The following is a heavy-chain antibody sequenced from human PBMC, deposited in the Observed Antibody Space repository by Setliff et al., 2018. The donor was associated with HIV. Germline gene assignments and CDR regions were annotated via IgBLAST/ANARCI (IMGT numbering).Heavy chain of an antibody. J-gene: IGHJ5*02. CDR1: GFTFSSYS. CDR2: ISSSSSYI. Sequence: GGSLRLSCAASGFTFSSYSMNWVRQAPGKGLEWVSSISSSSSYIYYADSVKGRFTISRDHAKNSLYLQMNSLRAEDTAVYYCARGPPFRFDPWGQGTLVTVSS. V-gene: IGHV3-21*01. CDR3: ARGPPFRFDP.